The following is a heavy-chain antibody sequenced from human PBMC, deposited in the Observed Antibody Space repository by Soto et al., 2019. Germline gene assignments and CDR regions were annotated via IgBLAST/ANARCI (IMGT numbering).Heavy chain of an antibody. CDR1: GYTFSSYG. Sequence: ASVKVSCKASGYTFSSYGISWVRQAPGQGLEWMGWISAYNGNTNYAQKFQGRVTITADESTSTAYMELSSLRSEDTAVYYCARDRGVVAATWHYGMDVWGQGTTVTVSS. CDR3: ARDRGVVAATWHYGMDV. CDR2: ISAYNGNT. D-gene: IGHD2-15*01. V-gene: IGHV1-18*04. J-gene: IGHJ6*02.